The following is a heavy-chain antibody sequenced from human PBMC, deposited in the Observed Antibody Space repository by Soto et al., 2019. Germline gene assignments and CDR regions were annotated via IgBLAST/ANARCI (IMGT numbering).Heavy chain of an antibody. CDR2: INHSGST. CDR3: ARGQTTSPRDAPVQGEPIAAAGTVWWFDP. V-gene: IGHV4-34*01. J-gene: IGHJ5*02. D-gene: IGHD6-13*01. CDR1: GGSFSGYY. Sequence: SETLSLTCAVYGGSFSGYYWSWIRQPPGKGLEWIGEINHSGSTNYNPSLKSRVTISVDTSKNQFSLKLSSVTAADTAVYYCARGQTTSPRDAPVQGEPIAAAGTVWWFDPWGQGTLVTVSS.